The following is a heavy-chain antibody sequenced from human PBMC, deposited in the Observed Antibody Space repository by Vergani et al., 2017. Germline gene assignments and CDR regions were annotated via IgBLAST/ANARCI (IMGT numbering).Heavy chain of an antibody. Sequence: VQLVESGGGLVQPGRSLRLSCTASGFTFGDYAMSWVRQAPGKGLEWVAVIWYDGSNKYYADSVKGRFTISRDNSKNTLYLQMNSLRAEDTAVYYCAREVVRGSTNWFDPWGQGTLVTVSS. CDR1: GFTFGDYA. D-gene: IGHD3-10*01. V-gene: IGHV3-33*01. J-gene: IGHJ5*02. CDR3: AREVVRGSTNWFDP. CDR2: IWYDGSNK.